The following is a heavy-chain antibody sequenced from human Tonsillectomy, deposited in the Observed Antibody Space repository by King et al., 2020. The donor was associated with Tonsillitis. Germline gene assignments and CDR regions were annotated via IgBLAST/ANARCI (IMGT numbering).Heavy chain of an antibody. CDR2: MYSGGST. D-gene: IGHD1-14*01. Sequence: VQLVESGGGLVQPGGSLRLSCAASGFTVSSNYMSWVRQAPGKGLEWVSIMYSGGSTYYADSVKGRFTISRDNSKNTLYLQMNSLRAEDTAVYYCERKFRTADPFDYWGQGTLVTVSS. J-gene: IGHJ4*02. CDR1: GFTVSSNY. CDR3: ERKFRTADPFDY. V-gene: IGHV3-66*01.